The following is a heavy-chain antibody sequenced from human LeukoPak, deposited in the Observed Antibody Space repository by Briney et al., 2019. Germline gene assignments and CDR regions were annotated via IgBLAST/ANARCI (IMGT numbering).Heavy chain of an antibody. D-gene: IGHD3-3*01. CDR3: AKGQSLAYYDFWSGYRNGMDV. V-gene: IGHV3-23*01. CDR1: GFTFSSYA. CDR2: ISGSGGST. Sequence: PGGSLRLSCAASGFTFSSYAMSWVRQAPGKGLEWVSAISGSGGSTYYADSVKGRFTISSDNSKNTLYLQMNSLRAEDTAVYYCAKGQSLAYYDFWSGYRNGMDVWGQGTTVTVSS. J-gene: IGHJ6*02.